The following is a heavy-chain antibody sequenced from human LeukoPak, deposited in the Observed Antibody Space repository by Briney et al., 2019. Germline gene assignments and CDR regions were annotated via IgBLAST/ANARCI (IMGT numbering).Heavy chain of an antibody. D-gene: IGHD4-17*01. J-gene: IGHJ4*02. Sequence: SVKVSCKASGYTFTSYGISWVRQAPGQGLEWMGRIIPILDLAHLTQKFQGRLTITADKSTNTGYMELSSLTAEDTAVYYCATPSRTEDGDYGVCWGQGTLVTVSS. CDR2: IIPILDLA. V-gene: IGHV1-69*04. CDR1: GYTFTSYG. CDR3: ATPSRTEDGDYGVC.